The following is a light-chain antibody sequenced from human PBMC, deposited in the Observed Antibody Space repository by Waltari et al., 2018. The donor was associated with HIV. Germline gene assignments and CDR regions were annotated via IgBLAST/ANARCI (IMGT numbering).Light chain of an antibody. Sequence: QSALTQPPSASGSLGQSVTISCSGTRTDVGHYNYVSWYQQHPGKAPKLIIYEVNKRPSGVPDRFSGSKSGNTPSLTVSGLQAEDEGDYYCSSYSGINDVGVFGGGTKLTVL. V-gene: IGLV2-8*01. J-gene: IGLJ3*02. CDR2: EVN. CDR1: RTDVGHYNY. CDR3: SSYSGINDVGV.